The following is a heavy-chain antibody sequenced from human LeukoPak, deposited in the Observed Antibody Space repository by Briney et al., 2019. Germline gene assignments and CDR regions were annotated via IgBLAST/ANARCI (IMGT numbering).Heavy chain of an antibody. CDR2: IRSKANSYAT. Sequence: PGGSLRLSCAASGFTFSGSAMHWVRQASGKGLEWVGRIRSKANSYATAYAASVKGRFTISRDDSKNTAYLQMNSLKTEDTAVYYCTRLGAVEIATIIGYWGQGTLVTVSS. CDR1: GFTFSGSA. V-gene: IGHV3-73*01. J-gene: IGHJ4*02. CDR3: TRLGAVEIATIIGY. D-gene: IGHD5-24*01.